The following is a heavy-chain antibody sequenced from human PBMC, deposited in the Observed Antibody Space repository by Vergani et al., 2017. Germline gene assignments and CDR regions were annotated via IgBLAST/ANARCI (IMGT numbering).Heavy chain of an antibody. CDR3: ARGNYDVLSGCYYYYMDV. Sequence: QVQLVESGGGVVQPGRSLRLSCAASGFSFSSYGMHWVRQAPGKGLEWVAVIWYDGSNKYYADSVKGRFTISRANSKNTRYLQMNSLRAEDTAVHYCARGNYDVLSGCYYYYMDVWGKATTVTVSS. J-gene: IGHJ6*03. D-gene: IGHD3-3*01. V-gene: IGHV3-33*08. CDR1: GFSFSSYG. CDR2: IWYDGSNK.